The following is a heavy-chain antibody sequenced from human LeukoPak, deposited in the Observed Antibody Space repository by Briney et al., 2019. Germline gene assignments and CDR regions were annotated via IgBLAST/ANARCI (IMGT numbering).Heavy chain of an antibody. V-gene: IGHV3-23*01. CDR3: AKESTVTPGNVNWFDP. Sequence: GGSLRLSCAASGFTFSNYAMSWVRQAPGKGLEWISPISGSVGDTYYAESVKGRLTISRDNSKNTLFLRLNSLRADDTAIYYCAKESTVTPGNVNWFDPWGQGTLVTVSS. D-gene: IGHD4-17*01. CDR2: ISGSVGDT. J-gene: IGHJ5*02. CDR1: GFTFSNYA.